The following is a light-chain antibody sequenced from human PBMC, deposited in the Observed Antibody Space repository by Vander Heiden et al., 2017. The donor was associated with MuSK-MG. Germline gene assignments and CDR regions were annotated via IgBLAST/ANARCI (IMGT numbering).Light chain of an antibody. CDR1: QSVLYSSNNKNY. V-gene: IGKV4-1*01. CDR3: QRYDSTPLT. CDR2: WAS. Sequence: DIVMTQSPDSLAVSLGERATINCKSSQSVLYSSNNKNYLAWYQQKPGQPPKLLIYWASTRESGVPDRFSGSGSGTDFTLTISSLHAEDVAVYYCQRYDSTPLTFGGGTKVEIK. J-gene: IGKJ4*01.